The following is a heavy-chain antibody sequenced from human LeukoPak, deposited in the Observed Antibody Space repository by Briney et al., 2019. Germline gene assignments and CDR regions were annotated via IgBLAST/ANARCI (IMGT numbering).Heavy chain of an antibody. CDR2: ISGDGGST. Sequence: GGSLRLSCAASGFTFHDYAMHWVRQAPGKGLEWVSLISGDGGSTYYADSVKGRFTISRDNSKNSLYLQMNSLRTEDTALYYCAKSTSNYYYYYYMDVWGKGTTVTVSS. CDR1: GFTFHDYA. CDR3: AKSTSNYYYYYYMDV. J-gene: IGHJ6*03. V-gene: IGHV3-43*02.